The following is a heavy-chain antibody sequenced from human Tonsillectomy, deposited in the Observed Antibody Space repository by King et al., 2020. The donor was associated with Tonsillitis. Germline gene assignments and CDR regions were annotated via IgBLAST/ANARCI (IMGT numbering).Heavy chain of an antibody. CDR1: GFTFSSYG. J-gene: IGHJ4*02. D-gene: IGHD5-24*01. CDR2: ISYDGSNK. CDR3: ARDWASRDGYHRVDY. V-gene: IGHV3-30*04. Sequence: QLVQSGGGVVQPGKSLRLSCAASGFTFSSYGIYWVRQAPGKGLEWVAVISYDGSNKYYGDSVKGRFTISRDNSKNTLYLQVNSLRPEDTAVYYCARDWASRDGYHRVDYWGQGTLVTVSS.